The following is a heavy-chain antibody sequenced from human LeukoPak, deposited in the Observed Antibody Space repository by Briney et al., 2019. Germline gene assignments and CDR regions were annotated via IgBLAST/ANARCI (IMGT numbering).Heavy chain of an antibody. CDR3: ARLEKQWGAFDI. J-gene: IGHJ3*02. V-gene: IGHV1-69*06. D-gene: IGHD2-8*01. Sequence: SVKVSCKASGGTFSSYAISWVRQAPGQGLEWMGGIIPIFGTANYAQKFQGRVTITADKSTSTAYMELSRLRSDDTAVYYCARLEKQWGAFDIWGQGTMVTVSS. CDR2: IIPIFGTA. CDR1: GGTFSSYA.